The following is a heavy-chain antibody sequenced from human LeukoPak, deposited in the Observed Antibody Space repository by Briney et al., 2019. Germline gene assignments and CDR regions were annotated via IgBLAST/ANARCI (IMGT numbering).Heavy chain of an antibody. D-gene: IGHD3-22*01. J-gene: IGHJ4*02. CDR2: ISGSGGST. V-gene: IGHV3-23*01. Sequence: GGSLRLSCAASGFTVSSNCMSWVRQAPGKGLEWVSAISGSGGSTYYADSVKGRFTISRDNSKNTLYLQMNSLRAEDTAVYYCAKDIVHGLHSQYYYDSSGYYEGYWGQGTLVTVSS. CDR3: AKDIVHGLHSQYYYDSSGYYEGY. CDR1: GFTVSSNC.